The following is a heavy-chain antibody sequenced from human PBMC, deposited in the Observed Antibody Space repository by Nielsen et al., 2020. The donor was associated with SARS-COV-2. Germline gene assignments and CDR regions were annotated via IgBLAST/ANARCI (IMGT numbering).Heavy chain of an antibody. D-gene: IGHD4-17*01. CDR2: INHSGST. CDR3: ARHEGWVTTVWYNFGY. Sequence: SETLSLTCAVYGGSFSFYYWSWIRQPPGKGLEWIGEINHSGSTNYNPSLKSRVTISVDTSKNQFSLKLSFVTAADTAVYYCARHEGWVTTVWYNFGYWGQGTLVTVSS. J-gene: IGHJ4*02. V-gene: IGHV4-34*01. CDR1: GGSFSFYY.